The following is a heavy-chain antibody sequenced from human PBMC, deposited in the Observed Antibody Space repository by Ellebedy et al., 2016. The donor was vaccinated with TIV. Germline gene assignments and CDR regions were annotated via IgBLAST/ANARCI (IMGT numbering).Heavy chain of an antibody. CDR3: ARGGLVPAATADAFEI. CDR1: GYTFTGYY. D-gene: IGHD2-2*01. Sequence: ASVKVSXKASGYTFTGYYMHWVRQAPGQGLEWMGWINPRVGVTNYAQNFQGRVTMTRDTSISTAYMEMSGLRSDDTAIYYCARGGLVPAATADAFEIWGRGTVVTVSS. CDR2: INPRVGVT. J-gene: IGHJ3*02. V-gene: IGHV1-2*02.